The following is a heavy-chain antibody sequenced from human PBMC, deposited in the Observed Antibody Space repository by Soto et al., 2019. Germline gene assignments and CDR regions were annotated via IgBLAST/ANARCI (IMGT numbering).Heavy chain of an antibody. CDR3: ASASVSWASDY. Sequence: EVKLLQSGGGLVQSGGSLRLSCAASGFTFSTYAMSWVRQAPGKGLEWVSCITGTGGDTYYADSVEGRFTISRDNSTNTLYLHMNSLRAEDTAMYYCASASVSWASDYWGQGTLVTVSS. J-gene: IGHJ4*02. CDR2: ITGTGGDT. V-gene: IGHV3-23*01. D-gene: IGHD6-13*01. CDR1: GFTFSTYA.